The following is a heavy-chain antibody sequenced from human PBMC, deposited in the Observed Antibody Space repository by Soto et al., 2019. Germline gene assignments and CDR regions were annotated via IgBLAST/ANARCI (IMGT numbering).Heavy chain of an antibody. CDR3: ARGGAARPDY. Sequence: EVQFLESGGGLVQPGGSLRLSRAASGFTLSSHGLSWVRQSPGKGLEWVSGITRSGTKSYADSVKGRFTISRDNAKNSLYLQMNSLRDEDTAVYYCARGGAARPDYWGQGTLVTVSS. V-gene: IGHV3-23*01. CDR1: GFTLSSHG. J-gene: IGHJ4*02. D-gene: IGHD6-6*01. CDR2: ITRSGTK.